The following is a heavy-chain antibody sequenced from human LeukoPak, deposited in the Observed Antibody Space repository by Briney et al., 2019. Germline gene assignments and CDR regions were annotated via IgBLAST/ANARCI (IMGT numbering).Heavy chain of an antibody. Sequence: GGSLRLSCVGSEFTFSVHWVRQVPGKGLEWLTFIRHDGTDQHYADSLRGRFTISRDNSKNTVYLQMNSLRPEDTALYYCAKDGNWASVSWGQGTLVTVSS. V-gene: IGHV3-30*02. CDR3: AKDGNWASVS. D-gene: IGHD7-27*01. CDR2: IRHDGTDQ. CDR1: EFTFS. J-gene: IGHJ5*02.